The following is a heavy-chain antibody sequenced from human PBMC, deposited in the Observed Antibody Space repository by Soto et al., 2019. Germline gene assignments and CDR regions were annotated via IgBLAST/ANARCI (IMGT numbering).Heavy chain of an antibody. J-gene: IGHJ4*02. CDR2: IYYSGST. CDR3: ARYRGGSFYFDY. Sequence: SETLSLTCTVSGGSISSYYWSWIRQPPGEGLEWIGYIYYSGSTYYNPSLKSRVTISVDTSKNQFSLKLSSVTAADTAVYYCARYRGGSFYFDYWGQGTLVTVSS. CDR1: GGSISSYY. D-gene: IGHD1-26*01. V-gene: IGHV4-59*01.